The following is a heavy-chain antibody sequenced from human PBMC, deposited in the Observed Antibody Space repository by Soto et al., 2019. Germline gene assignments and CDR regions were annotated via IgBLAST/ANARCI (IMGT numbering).Heavy chain of an antibody. CDR3: VRDQGGEFLKGSGMDV. J-gene: IGHJ6*02. V-gene: IGHV4-59*01. CDR2: IYYSGET. CDR1: GDSISRYY. Sequence: QEQLQESGPGLVKPSETLSLTCTVSGDSISRYYWSWIRLSPGKGLEWIGYIYYSGETNYNPSVKSRVTISVDRTKNQFSPKLSSVTAADTAVYYCVRDQGGEFLKGSGMDVWGQGTTVTVSS. D-gene: IGHD3-10*01.